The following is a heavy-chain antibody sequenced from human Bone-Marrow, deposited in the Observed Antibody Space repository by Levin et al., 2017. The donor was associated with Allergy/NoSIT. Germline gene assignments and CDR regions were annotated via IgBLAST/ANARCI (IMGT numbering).Heavy chain of an antibody. CDR2: VSYDGFNK. V-gene: IGHV3-30*18. Sequence: PGGSLRLSCAASGFTFTNHGMHWVRQAPGKGLEWVAAVSYDGFNKDYADSVKGRFSISRDNSKNTVSLQMNSLRPEDTAVYYCTKDHQEFGYGSGTQGFDYWGQGSLVTVSS. J-gene: IGHJ4*02. D-gene: IGHD3-10*01. CDR3: TKDHQEFGYGSGTQGFDY. CDR1: GFTFTNHG.